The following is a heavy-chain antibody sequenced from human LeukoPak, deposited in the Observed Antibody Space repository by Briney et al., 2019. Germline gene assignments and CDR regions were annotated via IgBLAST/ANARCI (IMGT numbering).Heavy chain of an antibody. J-gene: IGHJ4*02. CDR3: TKMGPTPYAFDH. CDR1: GFTSDDFA. CDR2: ISWNSDGS. V-gene: IGHV3-9*02. Sequence: GRSLRLSCSASGFTSDDFAMHWVRQVPGRGLEWVATISWNSDGSGYADSVKGRFTISRDNAKNSLYLQMNSLKPEDSALYYCTKMGPTPYAFDHWGLGTLVTVSS. D-gene: IGHD1-26*01.